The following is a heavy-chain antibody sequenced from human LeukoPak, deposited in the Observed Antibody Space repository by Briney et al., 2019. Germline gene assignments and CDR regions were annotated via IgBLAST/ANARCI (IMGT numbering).Heavy chain of an antibody. CDR2: IYYSGST. CDR3: ARDSGDASGSPYNWFDP. J-gene: IGHJ5*02. V-gene: IGHV4-39*07. CDR1: GFTFSHYS. D-gene: IGHD3-10*01. Sequence: PGGSLRLSCAASGFTFSHYSMNWIRQPPGKGLEWIGSIYYSGSTYYNPSLKSRVTISVDTSKNQFSLKLNSVTAADTAVYYCARDSGDASGSPYNWFDPWGQGTLVTVSS.